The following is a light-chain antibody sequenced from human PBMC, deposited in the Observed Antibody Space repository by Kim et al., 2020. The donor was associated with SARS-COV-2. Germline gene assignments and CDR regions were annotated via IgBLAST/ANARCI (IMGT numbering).Light chain of an antibody. J-gene: IGLJ1*01. CDR3: QSYDSSLNGYV. CDR1: NSNIGAGYD. V-gene: IGLV1-40*01. CDR2: AYT. Sequence: QRVTISCTGTNSNIGAGYDVQWYQQYPGKAPKLLIYAYTTRPSGVPDRFSGSKSGTSASLAITGLQAEDEADYYCQSYDSSLNGYVFGSGTKVTVL.